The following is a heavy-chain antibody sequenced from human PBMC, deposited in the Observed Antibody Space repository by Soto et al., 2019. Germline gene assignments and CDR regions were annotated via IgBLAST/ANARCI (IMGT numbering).Heavy chain of an antibody. J-gene: IGHJ3*02. V-gene: IGHV5-51*01. Sequence: GESLKISCKWSGYSFTSYWIGWVRQMPGKGLEWMGIIYPGDSDTRYSPSFQGQVTISADKSISTAYLRWSSLKASDTAMYYCARIGVVVVAADAFDIWGQGTMVTVSS. CDR2: IYPGDSDT. CDR3: ARIGVVVVAADAFDI. CDR1: GYSFTSYW. D-gene: IGHD2-15*01.